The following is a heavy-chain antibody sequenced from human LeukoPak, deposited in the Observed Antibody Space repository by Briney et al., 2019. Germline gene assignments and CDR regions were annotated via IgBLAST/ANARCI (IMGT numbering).Heavy chain of an antibody. J-gene: IGHJ3*01. CDR1: GFTFSGYS. CDR3: ARDSTLTHAWSGHGFDV. D-gene: IGHD4-17*01. Sequence: PGGSLRPSCAASGFTFSGYSMNWVRQAPGKGLEWVSYISSSSSTTYYADSVQGRFTISRDNAKNSLYLQMDSLRDGDTAVYYCARDSTLTHAWSGHGFDVWGQGTMVTVSS. V-gene: IGHV3-48*02. CDR2: ISSSSSTT.